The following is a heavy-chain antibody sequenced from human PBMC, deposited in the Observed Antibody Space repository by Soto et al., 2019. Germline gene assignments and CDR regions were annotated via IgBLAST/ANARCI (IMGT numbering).Heavy chain of an antibody. D-gene: IGHD4-17*01. CDR1: GGSIRDYY. J-gene: IGHJ5*02. V-gene: IGHV4-59*08. CDR3: ARASTVTTRGSRNNWFDP. Sequence: SETLSLTCTVSGGSIRDYYWGWIRQSPGKGLDWIGYIYYTGTTKYNPSLKSRVTISVDSSKNQFSLKLDSVTAADTAVYYCARASTVTTRGSRNNWFDPWGQGTMVTVSS. CDR2: IYYTGTT.